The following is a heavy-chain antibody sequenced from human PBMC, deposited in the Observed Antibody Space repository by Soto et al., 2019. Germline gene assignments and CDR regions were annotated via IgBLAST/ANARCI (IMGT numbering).Heavy chain of an antibody. Sequence: EVQLVESGGGLVQPGESLRLSCVGSGFDFNSYWMGWVRQAPGKGPQWVANISRDGSEKSYGDSVKGRFTISRDNARRSVHLQMNSRGVEDRAVYYCAAWTLSSWFDYWGRGTLVTVSS. V-gene: IGHV3-7*05. CDR2: ISRDGSEK. CDR3: AAWTLSSWFDY. CDR1: GFDFNSYW. J-gene: IGHJ4*02. D-gene: IGHD6-13*01.